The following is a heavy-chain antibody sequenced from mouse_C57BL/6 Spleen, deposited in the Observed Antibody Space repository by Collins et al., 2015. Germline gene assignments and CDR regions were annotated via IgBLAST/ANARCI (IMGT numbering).Heavy chain of an antibody. CDR2: IYPGSGSS. Sequence: QVQLQQPGAELVKPGASVKMSCKASGYTFTSYWISWVKQRPGQGLEWIGDIYPGSGSSNYNEKFKSTATLTVDTSSSTAYMQLSSLTSEDSAVYSCARWGPHYYGSSYWFFDVWGTGTTVTVSS. J-gene: IGHJ1*03. V-gene: IGHV1-55*01. CDR3: ARWGPHYYGSSYWFFDV. CDR1: GYTFTSYW. D-gene: IGHD1-1*01.